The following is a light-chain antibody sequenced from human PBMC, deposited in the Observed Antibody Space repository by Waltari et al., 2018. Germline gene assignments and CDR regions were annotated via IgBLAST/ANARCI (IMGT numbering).Light chain of an antibody. V-gene: IGKV3-15*01. J-gene: IGKJ5*01. CDR1: QSVSSN. CDR2: DAS. Sequence: EIVMPLSPATLSVSPGETATLSCRASQSVSSNVAWYQKKPGQAPRLLIYDASTRATSSPAKFRGSGSGTEFTLTISSLQSEDFAVYYCQQYNRWPPITFGHGTRLEIK. CDR3: QQYNRWPPIT.